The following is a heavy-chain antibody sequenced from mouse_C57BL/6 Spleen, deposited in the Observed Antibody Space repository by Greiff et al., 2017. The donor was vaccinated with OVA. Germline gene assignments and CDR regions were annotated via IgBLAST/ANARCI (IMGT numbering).Heavy chain of an antibody. V-gene: IGHV1-82*01. J-gene: IGHJ2*01. Sequence: QVQLQQSGPELVKPGASVKISCKASGYAFSSSWMNWVKQRPGQGLEWIGRIYPGDGDTNYNGKFKGKATLTADKSSSTAYMQLSSLTSEDSAVYFCARTGTNFDYWGQGTTLTVSS. CDR3: ARTGTNFDY. D-gene: IGHD4-1*01. CDR1: GYAFSSSW. CDR2: IYPGDGDT.